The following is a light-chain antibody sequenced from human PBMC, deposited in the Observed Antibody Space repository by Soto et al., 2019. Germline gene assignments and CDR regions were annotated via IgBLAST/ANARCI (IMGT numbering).Light chain of an antibody. Sequence: QSVLTQPPSVSAAPGQKITISCSGSSSNIGINYVSWFQHLPGTAPKLLMYDNNKRPSGIPDRFSGSKSGTSATLGITGLQTGDEADYYCGTWDSSLSVDVFGTGTKLTVL. CDR2: DNN. J-gene: IGLJ1*01. CDR1: SSNIGINY. CDR3: GTWDSSLSVDV. V-gene: IGLV1-51*01.